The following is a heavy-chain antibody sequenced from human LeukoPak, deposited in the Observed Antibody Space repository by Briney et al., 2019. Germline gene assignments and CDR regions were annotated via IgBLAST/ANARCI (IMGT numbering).Heavy chain of an antibody. Sequence: SETLSLTCAVYRGSLSGYSWTWIRQPPGKGLEWIGEIDHSGSTNYNPSPKSRVTISVDTSKNQVSLKLNSVTAADTAVYYCARGHIVVVVATTRSDAFDMWGQGTMVTVSS. CDR3: ARGHIVVVVATTRSDAFDM. CDR2: IDHSGST. D-gene: IGHD2-15*01. V-gene: IGHV4-34*01. CDR1: RGSLSGYS. J-gene: IGHJ3*02.